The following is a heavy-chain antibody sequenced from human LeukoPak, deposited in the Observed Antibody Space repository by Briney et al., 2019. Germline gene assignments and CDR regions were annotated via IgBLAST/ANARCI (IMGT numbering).Heavy chain of an antibody. CDR3: ATVSAFFYDSGSYYTFDY. CDR1: GGSISTYY. Sequence: SETLSLTCTISGGSISTYYWTWIRQPPGKGLEWIGYIYHTGSTNYSPSLKSRVTMSVDTSKKQFSLRLSSVTAADTAVYYCATVSAFFYDSGSYYTFDYWGQGTLVTVSS. J-gene: IGHJ4*02. V-gene: IGHV4-59*08. D-gene: IGHD3-10*01. CDR2: IYHTGST.